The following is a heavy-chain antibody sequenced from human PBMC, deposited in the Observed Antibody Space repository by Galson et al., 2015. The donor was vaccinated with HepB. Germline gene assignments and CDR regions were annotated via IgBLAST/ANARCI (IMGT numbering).Heavy chain of an antibody. D-gene: IGHD1-7*01. CDR1: GFTFSSYG. V-gene: IGHV3-33*01. Sequence: SLRLSCAASGFTFSSYGMHWVRQAPGKGLEWVAVIWYDGSNKYYADSVKGRFTISRDNSKNTLYLQMNSLRAEDTAVYYCARPRLELRRGDGAFDIWGQGTMVTVSS. CDR2: IWYDGSNK. CDR3: ARPRLELRRGDGAFDI. J-gene: IGHJ3*02.